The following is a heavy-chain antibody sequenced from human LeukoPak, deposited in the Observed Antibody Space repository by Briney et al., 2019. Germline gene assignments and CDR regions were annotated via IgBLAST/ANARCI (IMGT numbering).Heavy chain of an antibody. D-gene: IGHD3-22*01. J-gene: IGHJ6*03. CDR2: ISAYNGNT. V-gene: IGHV1-18*01. CDR1: GYTFTSYG. Sequence: ASVKVSCKASGYTFTSYGISWVRQAPGQGLEWMGWISAYNGNTNYAQKLQGRVTMTTDTSTSTAYMELRSLRSDDTAVYYCAREETYYYDSPSKNDYYYYYMDVWGKGTTVTVSS. CDR3: AREETYYYDSPSKNDYYYYYMDV.